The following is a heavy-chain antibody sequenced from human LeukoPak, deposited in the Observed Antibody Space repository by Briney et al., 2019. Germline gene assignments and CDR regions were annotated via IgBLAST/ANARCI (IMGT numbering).Heavy chain of an antibody. CDR1: NGSISSSSYY. CDR3: ARAMSIAARLQTIFDY. CDR2: IYYSGTT. Sequence: SETLSLTCAVSNGSISSSSYYWGWIRQPPGRGLEWIGSIYYSGTTYYNPSLKSRVTISLDTSKNQFSLKLSSVTAADTAVYYCARAMSIAARLQTIFDYWGQGTLVTVSS. D-gene: IGHD6-6*01. J-gene: IGHJ4*02. V-gene: IGHV4-39*07.